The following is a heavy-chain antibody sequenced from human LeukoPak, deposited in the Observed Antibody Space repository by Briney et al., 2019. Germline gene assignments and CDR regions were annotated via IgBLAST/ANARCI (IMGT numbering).Heavy chain of an antibody. J-gene: IGHJ4*02. D-gene: IGHD5-12*01. CDR2: ISGSGSST. V-gene: IGHV3-23*01. CDR1: GITVSSNY. Sequence: GGSLRLSCAASGITVSSNYMSWVRQPPGKGLEWVSSISGSGSSTNYADSVKGRFTISRDNAKNTLYLQMNSLRAEDTAVYYCAKVPLALRMFDYWGQGTLVTVSS. CDR3: AKVPLALRMFDY.